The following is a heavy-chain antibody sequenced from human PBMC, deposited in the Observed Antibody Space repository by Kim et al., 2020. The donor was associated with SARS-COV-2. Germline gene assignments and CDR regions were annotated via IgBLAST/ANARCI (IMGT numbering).Heavy chain of an antibody. D-gene: IGHD6-19*01. Sequence: ADSVKGRFTISRDNAKNSLYLQMNSLRAEDTAVYYCAKLSSGWYVPPGDYWGQGTLVTVSS. CDR3: AKLSSGWYVPPGDY. V-gene: IGHV3-48*03. J-gene: IGHJ4*02.